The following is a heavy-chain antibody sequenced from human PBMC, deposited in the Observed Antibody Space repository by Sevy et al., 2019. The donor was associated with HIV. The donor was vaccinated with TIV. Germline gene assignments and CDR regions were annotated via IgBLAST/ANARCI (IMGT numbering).Heavy chain of an antibody. D-gene: IGHD3-10*01. J-gene: IGHJ5*02. CDR3: ARDTPATMIRGIDP. CDR2: IYTNGST. CDR1: GGSISSYY. Sequence: SETLSLTCTVSGGSISSYYWSWIRQPAGKGLEWIGRIYTNGSTNYNPSLKSRVTMSVDTSKNQFSLKLSSVTAADTAVYYCARDTPATMIRGIDPWGQGTLVTVSS. V-gene: IGHV4-4*07.